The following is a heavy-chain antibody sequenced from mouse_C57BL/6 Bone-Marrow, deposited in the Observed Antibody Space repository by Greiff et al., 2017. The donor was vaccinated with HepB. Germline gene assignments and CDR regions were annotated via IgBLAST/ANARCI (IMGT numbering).Heavy chain of an antibody. CDR2: IYPGRGNT. Sequence: VQLQQSGPELVKPGASVKISCKASGYSFTSYYIHWVQQRPGQGLEWIGWIYPGRGNTKYNEKFKGKATLTADTSSSTAYMQLSSLTSEDSAVYYCARDVLLRYFAYWGQGTLVTVSA. CDR3: ARDVLLRYFAY. D-gene: IGHD1-1*01. J-gene: IGHJ3*01. V-gene: IGHV1-66*01. CDR1: GYSFTSYY.